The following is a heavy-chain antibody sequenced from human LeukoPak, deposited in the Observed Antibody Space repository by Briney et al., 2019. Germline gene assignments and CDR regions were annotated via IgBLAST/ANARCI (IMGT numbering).Heavy chain of an antibody. D-gene: IGHD3-22*01. Sequence: SQTLSLTCTVSGDSIRSGGYYWSWIRQHPGKGLEWIGYIYYSGSTYYNPSLKSRVTISVDTSENQFSLKLSSMTAADTAVYYCARTYHYDSISYYFYYWGQGTLVTVSS. J-gene: IGHJ4*02. CDR1: GDSIRSGGYY. CDR2: IYYSGST. V-gene: IGHV4-31*03. CDR3: ARTYHYDSISYYFYY.